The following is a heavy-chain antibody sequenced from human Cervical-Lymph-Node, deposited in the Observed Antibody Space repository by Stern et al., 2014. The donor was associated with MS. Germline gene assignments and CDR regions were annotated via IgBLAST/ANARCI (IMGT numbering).Heavy chain of an antibody. D-gene: IGHD1-1*01. V-gene: IGHV1-69*06. CDR3: ARDENWNYYYYYGMDV. Sequence: VQLVESGAEVKKPGSSVKVSCKASGGTFSSYAISWVRQAPGHGLEWMGGIIPIFGTANYAQKFQGRVTITADKSTSTAYMELSSLRSEDTAVYYCARDENWNYYYYYGMDVWGQGTTVTVSS. CDR2: IIPIFGTA. J-gene: IGHJ6*02. CDR1: GGTFSSYA.